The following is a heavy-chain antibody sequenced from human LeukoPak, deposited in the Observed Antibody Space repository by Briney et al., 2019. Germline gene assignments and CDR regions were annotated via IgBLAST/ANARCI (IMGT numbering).Heavy chain of an antibody. V-gene: IGHV3-13*01. J-gene: IGHJ4*02. CDR2: VTTAGDT. CDR3: VRETCAGSTCYQLDS. D-gene: IGHD2-15*01. CDR1: GFTVSNYD. Sequence: PGGSLRLSCAASGFTVSNYDMHWVRQAAGKGLEWVSVVTTAGDTYYSGSVKGRFTISRENAKNSVYLQMNSLRAGDTAVYYCVRETCAGSTCYQLDSWGQGTLVTVFS.